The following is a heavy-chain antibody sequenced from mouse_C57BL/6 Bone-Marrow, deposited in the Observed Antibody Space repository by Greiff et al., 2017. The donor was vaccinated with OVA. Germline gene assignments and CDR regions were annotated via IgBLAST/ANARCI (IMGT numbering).Heavy chain of an antibody. CDR1: GFTFSDYY. D-gene: IGHD2-3*01. CDR2: ISSGGGSS. V-gene: IGHV5-12*01. J-gene: IGHJ2*01. Sequence: EVKLVESGGGLVQPGGSLKLSCAASGFTFSDYYMYWVRQNPEKRLEWVANISSGGGSSYYPDTVKGRFTLSRDNAKNTLYLQMSRLKSEDTAMYYCARGRWLLRFDYWGQGTTLTVSS. CDR3: ARGRWLLRFDY.